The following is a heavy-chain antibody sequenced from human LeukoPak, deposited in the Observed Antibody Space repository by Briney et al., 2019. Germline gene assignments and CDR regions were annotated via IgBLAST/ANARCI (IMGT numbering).Heavy chain of an antibody. Sequence: GASVKVSCKASGYTFTRYGMSWVRQAPGQGLEWMGWINPNSGGTNYAQKFQGRVTMTRDTSLSTAYMELSRLRSDDTAVYYCARGRLEYFDYWGQGTLVTVSS. D-gene: IGHD1-1*01. CDR2: INPNSGGT. J-gene: IGHJ4*02. V-gene: IGHV1-2*02. CDR3: ARGRLEYFDY. CDR1: GYTFTRYG.